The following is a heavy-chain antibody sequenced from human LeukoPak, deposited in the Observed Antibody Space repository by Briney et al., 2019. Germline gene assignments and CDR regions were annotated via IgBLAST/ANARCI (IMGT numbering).Heavy chain of an antibody. V-gene: IGHV3-7*01. D-gene: IGHD2-15*01. CDR2: IRGDAGDK. J-gene: IGHJ4*02. CDR1: GFTVSRYW. CDR3: ARDVRGAVAF. Sequence: GGCLRLSCAASGFTVSRYWMAWVRQAPGKGREWVANIRGDAGDKGSAESVKGRFTISRDNDKNSLHLQMNSLTAEDTAVYYCARDVRGAVAFWGQGTLVVVSS.